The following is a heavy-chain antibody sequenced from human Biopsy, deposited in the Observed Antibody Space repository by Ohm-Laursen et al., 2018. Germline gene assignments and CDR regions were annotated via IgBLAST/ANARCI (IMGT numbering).Heavy chain of an antibody. Sequence: GASVNVSCKASGYNFGNYYINWVRKVPGQGLEWLGVVNPVAEATMYAQKFQDRITLTRDASTNTVYMDLTSLTSEDTAVYYCARESPLRLGVCGAIRCFKEVFGMDVWGQGTTVIVSS. CDR1: GYNFGNYY. D-gene: IGHD2-21*01. J-gene: IGHJ6*02. CDR3: ARESPLRLGVCGAIRCFKEVFGMDV. CDR2: VNPVAEAT. V-gene: IGHV1-46*01.